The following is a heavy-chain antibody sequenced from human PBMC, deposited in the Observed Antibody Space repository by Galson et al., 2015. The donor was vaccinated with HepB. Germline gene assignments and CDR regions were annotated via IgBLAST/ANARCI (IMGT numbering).Heavy chain of an antibody. J-gene: IGHJ4*02. Sequence: SLRLSCAASGFTFSSHAMSWVRKAPGKGLEWVSSISGTGGDTYYADSVKGRFTISRDNSKNTVYLQMNSLRAEDTAVYYCAKDAGRDYWGQGTLVTVTS. V-gene: IGHV3-23*01. CDR3: AKDAGRDY. D-gene: IGHD1-26*01. CDR1: GFTFSSHA. CDR2: ISGTGGDT.